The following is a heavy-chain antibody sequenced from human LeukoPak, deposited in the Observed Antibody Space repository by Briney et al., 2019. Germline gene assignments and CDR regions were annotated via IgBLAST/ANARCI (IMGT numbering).Heavy chain of an antibody. CDR3: ARGRADVVPFDY. V-gene: IGHV4-4*09. CDR1: GGSISSYY. Sequence: PSETLSLTCTVSGGSISSYYWSWIRQPPGKGLECIGYIYTSGTTNYNPSLKSRVTISVDTSKNQFSLKLSSVTAADTAVYYCARGRADVVPFDYWGQGTLVTVSS. CDR2: IYTSGTT. D-gene: IGHD2-2*01. J-gene: IGHJ4*02.